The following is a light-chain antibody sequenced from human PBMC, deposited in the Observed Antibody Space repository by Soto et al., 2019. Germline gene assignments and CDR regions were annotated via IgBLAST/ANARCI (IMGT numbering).Light chain of an antibody. J-gene: IGLJ1*01. CDR1: SSDVGAYNS. Sequence: QSVLTQPASVSGSPGQSIAISCTGTSSDVGAYNSVSWYQQYPGKAPKLMIHDVSNRPSGVSDRFSGSKSGNTASLTISGLQAEDEADYYCSSYKSSSSYVFGSGNKVTVL. CDR2: DVS. V-gene: IGLV2-14*01. CDR3: SSYKSSSSYV.